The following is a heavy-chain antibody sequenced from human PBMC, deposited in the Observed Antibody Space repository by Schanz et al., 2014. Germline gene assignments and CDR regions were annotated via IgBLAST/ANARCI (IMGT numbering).Heavy chain of an antibody. J-gene: IGHJ6*02. CDR2: ISGSSIHK. CDR3: ARFLARYQYYGVDV. D-gene: IGHD3-3*01. CDR1: GFTFSSYG. V-gene: IGHV3-21*05. Sequence: VQLVESGGGVAQPGRSLRLSCAASGFTFSSYGMHWVRQAPGKGLEWVSHISGSSIHKNYADSVKGRFSISRDNGETSVYLQINSLRVEDTAVYYCARFLARYQYYGVDVWGQGTTVIVSS.